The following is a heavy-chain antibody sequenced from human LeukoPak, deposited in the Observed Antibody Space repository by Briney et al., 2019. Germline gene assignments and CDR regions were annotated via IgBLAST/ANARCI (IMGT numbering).Heavy chain of an antibody. J-gene: IGHJ4*02. CDR2: IPYDGSNK. CDR1: GFTFSSYG. V-gene: IGHV3-30*03. CDR3: ARGQHWVAVAGNRYFDY. D-gene: IGHD6-19*01. Sequence: GRSLRLSCAASGFTFSSYGMHWVRQAPGKGLEWVAVIPYDGSNKYYADSVKGRFTISRDNSKNTLYLQMNSLRAEDTAVYYCARGQHWVAVAGNRYFDYWGQGTLVTVSS.